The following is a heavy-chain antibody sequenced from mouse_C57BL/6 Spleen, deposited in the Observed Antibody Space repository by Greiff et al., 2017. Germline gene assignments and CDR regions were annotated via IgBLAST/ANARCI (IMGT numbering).Heavy chain of an antibody. CDR3: ARSYDGYYVLDY. CDR2: INPNNGGT. CDR1: GYTFTDYY. V-gene: IGHV1-26*01. J-gene: IGHJ2*01. D-gene: IGHD2-3*01. Sequence: VQLQQSGPELVKPGASVKISCKASGYTFTDYYMNWVKQSHGKSLEWIGDINPNNGGTSYNQKFKGKATLTVDKSSSTAYMELRSLTSEDSAVYYCARSYDGYYVLDYWGQGTTLTVSS.